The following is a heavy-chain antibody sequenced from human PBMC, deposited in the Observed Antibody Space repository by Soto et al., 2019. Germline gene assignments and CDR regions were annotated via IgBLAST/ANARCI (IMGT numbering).Heavy chain of an antibody. Sequence: EVRLVESGGGLVQPGRSLRLSCAASGFTFDDYALHWVRQAPGKGLEWVSFINYNSVSIGYADSVRGRFTVSRDNAKNSMHLQMNGLRNEDTGYYFCAKYIGVTEITGILDEWGRGTLVIVSS. CDR1: GFTFDDYA. CDR3: AKYIGVTEITGILDE. V-gene: IGHV3-9*01. J-gene: IGHJ4*02. D-gene: IGHD1-1*01. CDR2: INYNSVSI.